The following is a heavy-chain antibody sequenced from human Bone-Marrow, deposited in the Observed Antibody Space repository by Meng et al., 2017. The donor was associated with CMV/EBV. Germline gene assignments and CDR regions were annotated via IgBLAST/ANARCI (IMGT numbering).Heavy chain of an antibody. D-gene: IGHD3-3*01. CDR3: AKDRESDFWSGYLLSYYDYYGMDF. J-gene: IGHJ6*02. Sequence: GESLKISCASSGFTFSSYGMHWVRQAPGKGLEWVAFIRYDGSNKYYADTVKGRFTISRDNSKNTLYLQMNSLRAEDTAVYYCAKDRESDFWSGYLLSYYDYYGMDFWGQGTTVTVSS. V-gene: IGHV3-30*02. CDR2: IRYDGSNK. CDR1: GFTFSSYG.